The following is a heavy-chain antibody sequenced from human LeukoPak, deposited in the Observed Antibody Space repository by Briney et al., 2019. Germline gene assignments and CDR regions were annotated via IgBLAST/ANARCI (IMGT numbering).Heavy chain of an antibody. D-gene: IGHD5-12*01. V-gene: IGHV1-8*03. Sequence: PVASVKGYCKASGYTFTSYDINWVRQATGQWLQWMGWMNPNSGNAGYAQKFQGRVTITRNTSIITAYMELSSLRSEDTAVYYCEIYTGYDSFWGQGTLVTVYS. J-gene: IGHJ4*02. CDR2: MNPNSGNA. CDR1: GYTFTSYD. CDR3: EIYTGYDSF.